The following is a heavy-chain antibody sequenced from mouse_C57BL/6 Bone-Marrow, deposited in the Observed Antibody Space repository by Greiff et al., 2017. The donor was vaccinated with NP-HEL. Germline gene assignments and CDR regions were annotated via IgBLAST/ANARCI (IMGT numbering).Heavy chain of an antibody. CDR3: ARTTVVARYFDV. D-gene: IGHD1-1*01. J-gene: IGHJ1*03. V-gene: IGHV1-64*01. CDR2: IHPNSGST. Sequence: QVQLQQSGAELVKPGASVKLSCKASGYTFTSYWMHWVKQRPGQGLEWIGMIHPNSGSTNYNEKFKSKATLTVDKSSSTAYMQLSSLTSEDSAVYYCARTTVVARYFDVWGTGTTVTVSS. CDR1: GYTFTSYW.